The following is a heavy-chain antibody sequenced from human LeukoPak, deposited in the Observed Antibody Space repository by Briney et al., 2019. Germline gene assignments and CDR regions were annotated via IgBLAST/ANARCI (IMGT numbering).Heavy chain of an antibody. CDR1: GFTVSSTY. V-gene: IGHV3-23*01. CDR3: ASPEGYCSSTSCEDHPSKYYFDY. J-gene: IGHJ4*02. CDR2: ISGSGGST. D-gene: IGHD2-2*01. Sequence: GGSLRLSCAASGFTVSSTYMSWVRQAPGKGLEWVSAISGSGGSTYYADSVKGRFTISRDNSKNTLYLQMNSLRAEDTAVYYCASPEGYCSSTSCEDHPSKYYFDYWGQGTLVTVSS.